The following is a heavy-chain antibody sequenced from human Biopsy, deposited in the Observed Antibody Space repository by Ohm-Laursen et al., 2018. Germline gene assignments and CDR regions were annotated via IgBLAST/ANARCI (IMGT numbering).Heavy chain of an antibody. D-gene: IGHD3-9*01. J-gene: IGHJ4*02. V-gene: IGHV4-4*07. CDR2: IFPTGIT. CDR1: GTSLSNFY. Sequence: TLSLTYTVSGTSLSNFYWSWIRQPAGKGLEWIGRIFPTGITNYNPSLKSRVTMSVDTSKNEFSLRLTSVTAADTAVYYCARGSLKMDYWGQGTLVTVSS. CDR3: ARGSLKMDY.